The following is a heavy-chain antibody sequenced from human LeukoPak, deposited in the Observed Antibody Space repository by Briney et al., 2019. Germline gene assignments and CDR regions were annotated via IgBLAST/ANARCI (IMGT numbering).Heavy chain of an antibody. CDR1: GGSISSSSYY. J-gene: IGHJ3*02. CDR2: IYYSGGT. V-gene: IGHV4-39*01. CDR3: ARHLPRGGDAFDI. D-gene: IGHD5/OR15-5a*01. Sequence: SETLSLTCTVSGGSISSSSYYWGWIRQPPGKGLEWIGSIYYSGGTYYNPPLKSRVTISVDTSKNQFSLKLSSVTAADTAVYYCARHLPRGGDAFDIWGQGTMVTVSS.